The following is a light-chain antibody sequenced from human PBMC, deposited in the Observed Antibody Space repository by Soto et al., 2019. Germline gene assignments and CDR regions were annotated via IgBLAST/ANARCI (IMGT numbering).Light chain of an antibody. Sequence: DVVLTRSADSLAVSLGERATINCKSGQSLLYRSNNGNYLAWYQQKPGQPPKLLIYWASTRESGVPDRFSGSGSGTDFTLTISRLQAEDVAVYYCQQYYSSPLTFGGGTKVDIK. CDR1: QSLLYRSNNGNY. V-gene: IGKV4-1*01. CDR2: WAS. CDR3: QQYYSSPLT. J-gene: IGKJ4*01.